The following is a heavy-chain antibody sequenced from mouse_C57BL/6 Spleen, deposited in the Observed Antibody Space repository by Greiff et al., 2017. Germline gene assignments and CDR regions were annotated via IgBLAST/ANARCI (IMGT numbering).Heavy chain of an antibody. Sequence: QVQLQQPGAELVTPGASVKLSCKASGYTFTSYWMHWVKQRPGQGLEWIGMIHPNSGSTNYNEKFKSKATLTVDKSYSTAYMKLSSLTSEDSAVYYCARDCGSSYDAMGCRGQGTSVTVSS. D-gene: IGHD1-1*01. CDR1: GYTFTSYW. V-gene: IGHV1-64*01. CDR2: IHPNSGST. J-gene: IGHJ4*01. CDR3: ARDCGSSYDAMGC.